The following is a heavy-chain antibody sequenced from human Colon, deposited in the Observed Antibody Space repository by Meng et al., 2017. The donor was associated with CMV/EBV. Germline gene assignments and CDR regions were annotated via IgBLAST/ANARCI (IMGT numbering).Heavy chain of an antibody. Sequence: GESLKISCAASRFTSNHCTMGWVRQAPGKGLEWVPLVRGSGERTQSADSVKGRFAISRDNSKNTLYLQLDSLTTGDTAVYYCAREGASSGFFGLFDVWGQGTTVTVSS. V-gene: IGHV3-23*01. CDR1: RFTSNHCT. CDR2: VRGSGERT. CDR3: AREGASSGFFGLFDV. D-gene: IGHD6-19*01. J-gene: IGHJ6*02.